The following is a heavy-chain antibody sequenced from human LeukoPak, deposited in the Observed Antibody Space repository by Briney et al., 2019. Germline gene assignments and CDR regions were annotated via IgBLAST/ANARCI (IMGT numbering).Heavy chain of an antibody. CDR1: GGSISSYY. Sequence: SETLSLTCTVSGGSISSYYWSWIRQSPGKGLEWLGYIYYSGSTNYTPSLKSRVTISVDTSNNKFSLKLSSVTAADTAVYYCAGVALCNVIGTITGWFDPWGQGTLVTVSS. V-gene: IGHV4-59*01. CDR2: IYYSGST. J-gene: IGHJ5*02. CDR3: AGVALCNVIGTITGWFDP. D-gene: IGHD5-24*01.